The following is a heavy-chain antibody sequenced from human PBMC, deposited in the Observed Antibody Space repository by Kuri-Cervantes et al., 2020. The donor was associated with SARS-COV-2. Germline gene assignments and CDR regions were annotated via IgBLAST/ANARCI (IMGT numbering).Heavy chain of an antibody. J-gene: IGHJ6*02. V-gene: IGHV3-33*01. Sequence: LSLTSAPSGFTFTIYGMHWVRQAPGKGLEWVAVIWYVGSNKYYADSVKGRFTISRDNSKNTLYLQMNSLRAEDTAVYYCARVILMNYYDSSGYYYEGYYYGMDVWGQGTTVTVSS. CDR3: ARVILMNYYDSSGYYYEGYYYGMDV. D-gene: IGHD3-22*01. CDR2: IWYVGSNK. CDR1: GFTFTIYG.